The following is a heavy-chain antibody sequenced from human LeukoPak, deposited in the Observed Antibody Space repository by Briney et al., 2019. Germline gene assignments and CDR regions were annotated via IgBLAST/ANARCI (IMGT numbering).Heavy chain of an antibody. J-gene: IGHJ4*02. Sequence: GGSLRLSCAASGFTFSSYWMTWVRQAPGKGLEWVAKTRQDGGEKYYVDSVKGRFTISRDNAKSSLYLQMSSLRAEDTAVYYCARGSYQFDYWGQGTLVTVSS. V-gene: IGHV3-7*01. CDR3: ARGSYQFDY. CDR2: TRQDGGEK. D-gene: IGHD2-2*01. CDR1: GFTFSSYW.